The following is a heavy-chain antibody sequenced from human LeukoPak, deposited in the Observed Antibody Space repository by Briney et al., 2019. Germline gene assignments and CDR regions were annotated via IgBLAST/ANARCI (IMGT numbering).Heavy chain of an antibody. D-gene: IGHD3-3*01. V-gene: IGHV4-39*01. CDR3: SRRTSIPVGAIDY. J-gene: IGHJ4*02. Sequence: SETLSLTCTVSGDSLSSSNNYWGWIRQPPGKGLEWIGAFRYGGSTYSTPSPKSRVIISVDTSKNQFSLKLRSVTAWDTAAYYCSRRTSIPVGAIDYWGQGTLVTVSS. CDR1: GDSLSSSNNY. CDR2: FRYGGST.